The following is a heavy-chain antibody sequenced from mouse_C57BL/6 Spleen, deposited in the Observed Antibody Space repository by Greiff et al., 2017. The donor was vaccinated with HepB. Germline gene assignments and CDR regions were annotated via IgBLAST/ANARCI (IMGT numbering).Heavy chain of an antibody. V-gene: IGHV1-18*01. D-gene: IGHD1-1*01. CDR1: GYTFTDYN. CDR3: ARSPLITTVVDWYFDV. Sequence: EVQLQQSGPELVKPGASVKIPCKASGYTFTDYNMDWVKQSHGKSLEWIGDINPNNGGTIYNQKFKGKATLTVDKSSSTAYMELRSLTSEDTAVDYCARSPLITTVVDWYFDVWGTGTTVTVSS. CDR2: INPNNGGT. J-gene: IGHJ1*03.